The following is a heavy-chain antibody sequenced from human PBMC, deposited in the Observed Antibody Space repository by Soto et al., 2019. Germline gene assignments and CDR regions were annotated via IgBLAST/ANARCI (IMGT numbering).Heavy chain of an antibody. D-gene: IGHD1-1*01. CDR3: SKVLDRASLDF. CDR1: GFTFSTHT. V-gene: IGHV3-23*01. J-gene: IGHJ4*02. Sequence: EVQLLESGGTLVQPGGSLRLSCVASGFTFSTHTMNWVRHAPGTGLEWVSRLTADSDDTSYADNTKGRFTINRDNSKNAMYLKRNSPRGGDTAIYYCSKVLDRASLDFWGQGALVTVSS. CDR2: LTADSDDT.